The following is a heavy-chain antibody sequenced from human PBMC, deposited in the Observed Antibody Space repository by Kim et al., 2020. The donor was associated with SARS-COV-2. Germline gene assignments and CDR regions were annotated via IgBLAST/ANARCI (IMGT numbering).Heavy chain of an antibody. CDR1: GGSISGYY. J-gene: IGHJ4*02. D-gene: IGHD1-26*01. CDR2: IYYSGNT. CDR3: ARHPPGRPYFDY. Sequence: SETLSLLCTVSGGSISGYYWSWIRQSPGKGLEWIGYIYYSGNTNYNPSLKSRVTISVDTSKNQFSRKLSSVTAADTAVYYCARHPPGRPYFDYWGQGTLVTVSS. V-gene: IGHV4-59*08.